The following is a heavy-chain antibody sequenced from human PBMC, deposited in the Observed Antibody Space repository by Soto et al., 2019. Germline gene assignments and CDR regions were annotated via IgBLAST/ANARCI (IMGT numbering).Heavy chain of an antibody. CDR1: GFTFGDQV. CDR3: SSWYYDLLTGPAPPSDALHI. D-gene: IGHD3-9*01. V-gene: IGHV3-49*03. Sequence: GGSLRLSCTGSGFTFGDQVMSWFRQAPGKGLEWVGFIRSQAYGGKPEYAASVKGRLSISRDDSKSIAYLQMNSLKTEETAVYYCSSWYYDLLTGPAPPSDALHIWGQGTMVTVSS. J-gene: IGHJ3*02. CDR2: IRSQAYGGKP.